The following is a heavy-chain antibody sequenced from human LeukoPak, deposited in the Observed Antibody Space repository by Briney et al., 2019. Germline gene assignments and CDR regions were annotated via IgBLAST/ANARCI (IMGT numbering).Heavy chain of an antibody. D-gene: IGHD1-14*01. V-gene: IGHV1-69*04. CDR2: IIPILGIA. CDR3: ARGRNPYFFDY. Sequence: ASVKVSCKASGGTFSSYAISWVRQAPGQGLEWMGRIIPILGIANYAQKFRGRVTITADKSTSTAYMELSSLRSEDTAVYYCARGRNPYFFDYWGQGTLVTVSS. J-gene: IGHJ4*02. CDR1: GGTFSSYA.